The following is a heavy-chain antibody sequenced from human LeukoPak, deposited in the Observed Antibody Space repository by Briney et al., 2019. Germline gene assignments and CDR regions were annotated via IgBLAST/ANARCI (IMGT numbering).Heavy chain of an antibody. D-gene: IGHD3-10*01. CDR2: IKQDGSEK. CDR1: GFTFSSYW. CDR3: AREAVLGVIISYFDY. Sequence: GGSLRLSCAASGFTFSSYWMSWVRRAPGKGLEWVANIKQDGSEKYYVDSVKGRFTISRDNAKNSLYLQMNSLRAEDTAVYYCAREAVLGVIISYFDYWGQGTLVTVSS. J-gene: IGHJ4*02. V-gene: IGHV3-7*01.